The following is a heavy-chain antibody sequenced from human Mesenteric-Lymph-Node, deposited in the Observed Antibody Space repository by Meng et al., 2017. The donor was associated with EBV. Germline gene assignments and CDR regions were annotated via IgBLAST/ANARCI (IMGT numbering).Heavy chain of an antibody. CDR2: FTPLLDLA. CDR1: GGAFTSFA. CDR3: ARYHSDSSGPMDY. D-gene: IGHD3-22*01. Sequence: QVQVVRAEAELRQASPSVKFSCKTSGGAFTSFAILWVRRAPGHWLEWSGIFTPLLDLANYAQTFRDGVAITADESTSTAYMELSSLRVEDTTVYYCARYHSDSSGPMDYWGQGTLVTVSS. J-gene: IGHJ4*02. V-gene: IGHV1-69*18.